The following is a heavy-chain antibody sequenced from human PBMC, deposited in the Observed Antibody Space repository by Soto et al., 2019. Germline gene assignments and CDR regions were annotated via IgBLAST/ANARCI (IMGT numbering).Heavy chain of an antibody. V-gene: IGHV1-2*02. Sequence: ASVKVSCKASGYTFTGYYMHWVRQAPGQGLEWMGWINPNSGGTNYAQKFQGRVTMTRDTSISTAYMELSRLRSDDTAVYYCARDNVRITGNDYYYGMDVWGQGTTVTVSS. D-gene: IGHD1-20*01. CDR1: GYTFTGYY. J-gene: IGHJ6*02. CDR3: ARDNVRITGNDYYYGMDV. CDR2: INPNSGGT.